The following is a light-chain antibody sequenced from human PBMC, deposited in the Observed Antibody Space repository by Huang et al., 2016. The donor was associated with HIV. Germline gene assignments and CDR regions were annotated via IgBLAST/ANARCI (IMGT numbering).Light chain of an antibody. CDR2: GAS. V-gene: IGKV3D-7*01. Sequence: PGERVTLSCRASQGVSGSYLTWYQQKPGQAPRLLIYGASTRATGIPARFSGSGSGTDFTLTISSLQPEDFAVYYCQQDYNLLTFGGGTKVEIK. CDR3: QQDYNLLT. CDR1: QGVSGSY. J-gene: IGKJ4*01.